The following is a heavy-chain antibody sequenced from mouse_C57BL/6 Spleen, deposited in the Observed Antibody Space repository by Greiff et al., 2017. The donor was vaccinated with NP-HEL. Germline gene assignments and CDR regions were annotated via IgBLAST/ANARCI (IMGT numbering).Heavy chain of an antibody. J-gene: IGHJ4*01. CDR3: ARSGYGSGDYAMDY. CDR1: GYTFTSYW. D-gene: IGHD1-1*01. V-gene: IGHV1-69*01. Sequence: VQLQQPGAELVMPGASVKLSCKASGYTFTSYWMHWVKQRPGQGLEWIGEIDPSDSYTNYNQKFKGKSTLTVDNSSSTAYMQLSSLTSEDSAVYYCARSGYGSGDYAMDYWGQGTSVTVSS. CDR2: IDPSDSYT.